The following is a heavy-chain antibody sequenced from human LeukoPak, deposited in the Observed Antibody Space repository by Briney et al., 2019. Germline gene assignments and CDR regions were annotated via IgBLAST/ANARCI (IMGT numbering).Heavy chain of an antibody. CDR2: ISWNSGSI. J-gene: IGHJ4*02. D-gene: IGHD2-2*01. CDR1: GFTFSSYA. CDR3: AKSRDPTVVPAAYYDY. Sequence: PGGSLRLSCAASGFTFSSYAMSWVRQAPGKGLEWVSGISWNSGSIGYADSVKGRFTISRDNAKNSLYLQMNSLRAEDTALYYCAKSRDPTVVPAAYYDYWGQGTLVTVSS. V-gene: IGHV3-9*01.